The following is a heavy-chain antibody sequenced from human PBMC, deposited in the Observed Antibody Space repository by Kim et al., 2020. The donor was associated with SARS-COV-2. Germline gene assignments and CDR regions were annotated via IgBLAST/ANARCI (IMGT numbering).Heavy chain of an antibody. J-gene: IGHJ3*02. Sequence: GGSLRLSCAASGFTVSSNYMSWVRQAPGKGLEWVSVIYSGGSTYYADSVKGRFTISRDNSKNTLYLQMNSLRAEDTAVYYCARAPFSHAPYDSSGYSAFDIWGQGTMVTVSS. D-gene: IGHD3-22*01. CDR1: GFTVSSNY. CDR2: IYSGGST. V-gene: IGHV3-53*01. CDR3: ARAPFSHAPYDSSGYSAFDI.